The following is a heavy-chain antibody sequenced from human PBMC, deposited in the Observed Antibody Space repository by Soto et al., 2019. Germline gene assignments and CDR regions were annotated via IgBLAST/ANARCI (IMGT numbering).Heavy chain of an antibody. Sequence: EVQLVESGGGLVQPGGSLRLSCAASGFTFSSYEMNWVRQAPGKGLEWVSYISSSGSTIYYADSVKGRFTISRDNAKNSLYLQMNSLRAEDTAVYYCARDLTLLRVLVYWYFDLWGRGTLVTVSS. D-gene: IGHD6-6*01. CDR3: ARDLTLLRVLVYWYFDL. CDR2: ISSSGSTI. CDR1: GFTFSSYE. J-gene: IGHJ2*01. V-gene: IGHV3-48*03.